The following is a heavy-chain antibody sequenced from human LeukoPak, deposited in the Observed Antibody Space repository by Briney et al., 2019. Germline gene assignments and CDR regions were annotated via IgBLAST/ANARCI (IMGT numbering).Heavy chain of an antibody. CDR2: ISDSGGRT. CDR3: AKRGVVIRVILVGFHKEAYYFDS. Sequence: GGSLRLSCAVSGLTLSNYGMSWVRQAPGKGLEWVAGISDSGGRTNYADSVKGRFAISRDNPRNTLYLQMNSLRAEDTAVYFCAKRGVVIRVILVGFHKEAYYFDSWGQGALVTVSS. D-gene: IGHD3-22*01. V-gene: IGHV3-23*01. CDR1: GLTLSNYG. J-gene: IGHJ4*02.